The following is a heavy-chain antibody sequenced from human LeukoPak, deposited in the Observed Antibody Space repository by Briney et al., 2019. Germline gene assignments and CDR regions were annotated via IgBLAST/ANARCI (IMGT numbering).Heavy chain of an antibody. V-gene: IGHV1-69*13. CDR1: GYTFTSYG. Sequence: GASVKVSCKASGYTFTSYGISWVRQAPGQGLEWMGGIIPIFGTANYAQKFQGRVTITADESTSTAYMELSSLRSEDTAVYYCARDTDHDAFDIWGQGTMVTVSS. CDR2: IIPIFGTA. CDR3: ARDTDHDAFDI. D-gene: IGHD4-17*01. J-gene: IGHJ3*02.